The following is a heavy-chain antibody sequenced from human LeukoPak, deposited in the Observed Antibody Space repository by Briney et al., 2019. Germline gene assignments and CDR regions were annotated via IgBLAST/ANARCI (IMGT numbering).Heavy chain of an antibody. V-gene: IGHV3-43*02. J-gene: IGHJ2*01. CDR2: ISGDGGST. Sequence: GGSLRLSCAASGFTFDDYAMHWVRQAPGKGLEWVSLISGDGGSTYYADSVKGRFTISRDNSKNSLYLQMNSQRTEDTALYYCAKDNGSGWFRAFDLWGRGTLVTVSS. D-gene: IGHD6-19*01. CDR1: GFTFDDYA. CDR3: AKDNGSGWFRAFDL.